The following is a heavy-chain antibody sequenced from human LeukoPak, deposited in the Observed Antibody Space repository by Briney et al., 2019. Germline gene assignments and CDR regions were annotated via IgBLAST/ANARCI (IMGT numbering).Heavy chain of an antibody. V-gene: IGHV4-4*07. J-gene: IGHJ6*02. CDR1: GGSITNYY. CDR2: IYTSGST. D-gene: IGHD2-2*01. CDR3: ARGCSSTSCWLRMDV. Sequence: PSETLSLTCTVSGGSITNYYWSWIRQPAGKGLEWIGRIYTSGSTSYNPSLKSRVTMSIDTSKNQFSLKLSSLTAADTAVYYCARGCSSTSCWLRMDVWGQGTTVTVTS.